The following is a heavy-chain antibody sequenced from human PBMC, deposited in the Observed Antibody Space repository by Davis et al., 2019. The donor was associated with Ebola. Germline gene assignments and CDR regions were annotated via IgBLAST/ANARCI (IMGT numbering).Heavy chain of an antibody. CDR1: GDYFVSNYS. D-gene: IGHD3-16*01. CDR3: ASGGGDY. V-gene: IGHV4-59*02. CDR2: IYSSGST. J-gene: IGHJ4*02. Sequence: SETLSLTCTVSGDYFVSNYSWSWIRQPPGKGLEWIGLIYSSGSTSYNPSLSSRVAISVDTSKNQFSLRVTSVTAADTAIYYCASGGGDYWGQGTLVTVSS.